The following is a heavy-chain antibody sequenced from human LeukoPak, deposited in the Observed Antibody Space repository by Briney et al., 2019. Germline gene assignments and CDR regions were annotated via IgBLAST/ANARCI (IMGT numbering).Heavy chain of an antibody. CDR2: ISYDGSNK. D-gene: IGHD3-16*01. J-gene: IGHJ4*02. Sequence: GGSLRLTCAVSGFPFSTYAFNWVRQAPGKGLEWVAVISYDGSNKYYADSVKGRFTISRDNSKNTLYLQMNTLRTEDTAVIYCARGAPPVYWGQGTLVTVSS. V-gene: IGHV3-30-3*01. CDR3: ARGAPPVY. CDR1: GFPFSTYA.